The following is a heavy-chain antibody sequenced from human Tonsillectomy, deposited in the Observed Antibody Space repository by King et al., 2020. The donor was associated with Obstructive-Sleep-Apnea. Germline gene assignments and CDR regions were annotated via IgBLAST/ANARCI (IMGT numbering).Heavy chain of an antibody. Sequence: VQLQESGPGLVKPSQTLSLTCTFSGGSISMGGYFLIWILQPPGQGLEWIGYIYYSGTTYFYPSLKSRPTISVETSKNQFSLKLSSVTAADTAVYYCARGHGFSSWYDWYFDLWGRGTLVTVSS. D-gene: IGHD6-13*01. V-gene: IGHV4-31*03. CDR2: IYYSGTT. J-gene: IGHJ2*01. CDR1: GGSISMGGYF. CDR3: ARGHGFSSWYDWYFDL.